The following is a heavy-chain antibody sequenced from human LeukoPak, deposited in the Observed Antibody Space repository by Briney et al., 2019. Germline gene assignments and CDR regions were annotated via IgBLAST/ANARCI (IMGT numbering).Heavy chain of an antibody. CDR2: VSYDGSSQ. J-gene: IGHJ4*02. CDR3: SSFDH. Sequence: PGGSLRLSCAASGFSFSNYGMHWVRQAPGKGLEWVAVVSYDGSSQYYADSVKGRFTISRDNSRNTLFLEMNSLRGEDTAVYYCSSFDHWGQGTLVIVSS. V-gene: IGHV3-30*03. CDR1: GFSFSNYG. D-gene: IGHD6-6*01.